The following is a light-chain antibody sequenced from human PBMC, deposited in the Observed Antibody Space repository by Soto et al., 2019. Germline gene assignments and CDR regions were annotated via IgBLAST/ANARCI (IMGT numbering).Light chain of an antibody. V-gene: IGKV2-28*01. CDR3: MQPLHTPLT. CDR2: VAS. Sequence: DIVLTQSPLSLPVTPGEPASISCRSSQSLLHSNGYNYLDWYLQKPGQSPQLLIYVASTRVSGVPDRFSGSGSGTDFTLKISRVEAEDVGVYYCMQPLHTPLTFGGGTKVEIK. CDR1: QSLLHSNGYNY. J-gene: IGKJ4*01.